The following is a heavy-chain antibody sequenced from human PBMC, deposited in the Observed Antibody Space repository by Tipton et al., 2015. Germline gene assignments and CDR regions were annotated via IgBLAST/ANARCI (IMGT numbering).Heavy chain of an antibody. CDR2: INPYNGAT. J-gene: IGHJ4*02. D-gene: IGHD3-22*01. CDR1: GYSFTAYH. Sequence: QVQLVQSGAEVKKPGASVKVSCTASGYSFTAYHLHWVRQAPGQGLEWMAWINPYNGATDRAEKFQGRVTMSRDTSISTAYMELSRLKSDDTAVYYCARVTNYYDTSSYYLDYWGQGTLVAVSS. V-gene: IGHV1-2*02. CDR3: ARVTNYYDTSSYYLDY.